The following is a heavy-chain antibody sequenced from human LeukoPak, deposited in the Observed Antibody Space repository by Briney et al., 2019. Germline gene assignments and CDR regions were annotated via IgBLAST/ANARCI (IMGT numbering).Heavy chain of an antibody. CDR1: GFTITSYV. J-gene: IGHJ6*02. CDR3: ARDPKRQIYGMDV. Sequence: PGGSLRLSCTASGFTITSYVTSWVRQAPGKGLEWVSVIYSGGSTYYADSVKGRFTISRDNSKNTLYLQMNSLRAEDTAVYYCARDPKRQIYGMDVWGQGTTVTVSS. CDR2: IYSGGST. V-gene: IGHV3-53*01.